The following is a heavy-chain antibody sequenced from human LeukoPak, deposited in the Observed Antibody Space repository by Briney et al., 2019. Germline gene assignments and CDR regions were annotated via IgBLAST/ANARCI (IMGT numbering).Heavy chain of an antibody. CDR2: IYHSGST. CDR3: AGRPDYDILAAGATNWFDP. D-gene: IGHD3-9*01. V-gene: IGHV4-4*02. Sequence: SGTLSLTCAVSGGSISSSNWWSWVRQPPGKGLEWIGEIYHSGSTNYNPSLKSRVTISVDKSKNQFSLKLSSVTAADTAVYYCAGRPDYDILAAGATNWFDPWGQGTLVTVSS. J-gene: IGHJ5*02. CDR1: GGSISSSNW.